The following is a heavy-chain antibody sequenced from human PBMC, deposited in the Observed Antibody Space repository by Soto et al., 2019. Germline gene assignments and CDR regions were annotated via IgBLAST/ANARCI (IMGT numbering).Heavy chain of an antibody. CDR1: GIPVSSNY. Sequence: EVQLVESGGGLVQPGGSLRLSCVASGIPVSSNYMTWVRQAPGKGLEWVSVLHSGGDTYYANSVKGRFTISRHDSTNTLLLQMNSLTAEDPAVYYWARDGPYYYASRMHVWGQGTTVTVSS. CDR3: ARDGPYYYASRMHV. CDR2: LHSGGDT. D-gene: IGHD3-10*01. V-gene: IGHV3-53*04. J-gene: IGHJ6*02.